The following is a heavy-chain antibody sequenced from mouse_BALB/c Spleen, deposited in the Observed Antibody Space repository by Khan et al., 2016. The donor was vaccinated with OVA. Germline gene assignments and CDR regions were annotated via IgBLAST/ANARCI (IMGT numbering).Heavy chain of an antibody. CDR2: MFPGDGST. CDR3: AGGGYGGFAY. Sequence: QVQLQQSGAELVKPGASVKLSCKASGYTFTSYDINWVRQRPEKGLEWIGWMFPGDGSTKYNENFKGKATLTTDKSASTAYKQLSRLTSEDSGAYFCAGGGYGGFAYWGHATLVTVSA. V-gene: IGHV1-85*01. D-gene: IGHD2-14*01. CDR1: GYTFTSYD. J-gene: IGHJ3*01.